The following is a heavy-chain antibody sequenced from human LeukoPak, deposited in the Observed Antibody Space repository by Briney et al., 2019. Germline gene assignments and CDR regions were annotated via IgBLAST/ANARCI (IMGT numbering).Heavy chain of an antibody. CDR1: RLTFSSYA. CDR3: TTGIGGPEDY. D-gene: IGHD3-10*01. J-gene: IGHJ4*02. V-gene: IGHV3-15*01. CDR2: IKSKTDGGTT. Sequence: PGGSLRLSCAATRLTFSSYAMSWVRQAPGKGLEWVGRIKSKTDGGTTDYAAPVKGRFTISRDDSKNTLYLQMNSLKTEDTAVYYCTTGIGGPEDYWGQGTLVTVSS.